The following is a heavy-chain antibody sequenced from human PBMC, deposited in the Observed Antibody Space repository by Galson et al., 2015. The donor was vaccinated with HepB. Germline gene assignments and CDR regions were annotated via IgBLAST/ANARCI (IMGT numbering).Heavy chain of an antibody. V-gene: IGHV1-69*13. D-gene: IGHD3-22*01. CDR3: ARGADSSGYYSFHDAFDI. CDR2: IIPIFGTA. J-gene: IGHJ3*02. Sequence: SVKVSCKASGGTFSSYAISWVRQAPGQGLEWMGGIIPIFGTANYAQKFQGRVTITADESTSTAYMELSSLRSEDTAVYYCARGADSSGYYSFHDAFDIWGQGTMVTVSS. CDR1: GGTFSSYA.